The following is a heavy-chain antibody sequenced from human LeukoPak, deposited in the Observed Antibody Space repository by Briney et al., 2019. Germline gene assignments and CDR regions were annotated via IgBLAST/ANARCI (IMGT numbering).Heavy chain of an antibody. CDR3: ARVVAAAGTDLYYFDY. D-gene: IGHD6-13*01. CDR2: INPNSGGT. Sequence: ASVKVSCKASGYSFTGYYIHWVRQAPGQGLEWMGWINPNSGGTNYAQNFQGRVTMTRDTSISTAYMELSRLRSDDTAVYYCARVVAAAGTDLYYFDYWGQGTLVTVSS. CDR1: GYSFTGYY. V-gene: IGHV1-2*02. J-gene: IGHJ4*02.